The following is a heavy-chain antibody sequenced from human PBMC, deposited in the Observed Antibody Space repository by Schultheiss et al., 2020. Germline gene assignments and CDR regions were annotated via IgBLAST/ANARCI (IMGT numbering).Heavy chain of an antibody. CDR1: GYTFTSYD. V-gene: IGHV1-18*01. J-gene: IGHJ4*02. CDR2: ISAYNGNT. CDR3: AKGVAAIFDY. Sequence: ASVKVSCKASGYTFTSYDINWVRQAPGQGLEWMGWISAYNGNTNYAQKLQGRVTMTTDTSTSTAYMELSSLRAEDTAVYYCAKGVAAIFDYWGQGTLVTVSS. D-gene: IGHD2-15*01.